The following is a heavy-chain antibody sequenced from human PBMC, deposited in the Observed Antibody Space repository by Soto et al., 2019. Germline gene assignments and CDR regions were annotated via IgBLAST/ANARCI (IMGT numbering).Heavy chain of an antibody. CDR3: ARHAGTYYYTDMDV. Sequence: QVQLVQSGAEVKKPGSSVKVSCKASGGSFSTYAISWVRHAPGQGLEWMGGVIPILGTTNNAQKFQGRVTITADESTGTAYMELAGLRSEDTAMYYCARHAGTYYYTDMDVWGQGTTVSVSS. CDR1: GGSFSTYA. V-gene: IGHV1-69*12. J-gene: IGHJ6*02. CDR2: VIPILGTT. D-gene: IGHD1-1*01.